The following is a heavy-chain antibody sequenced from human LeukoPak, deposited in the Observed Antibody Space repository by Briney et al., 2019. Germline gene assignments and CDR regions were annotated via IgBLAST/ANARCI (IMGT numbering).Heavy chain of an antibody. J-gene: IGHJ6*02. V-gene: IGHV4-34*01. CDR3: ARGRNDYVWGSYRPTDYYYGMDV. CDR1: GGSFSGYY. Sequence: SETLSLTCAVYGGSFSGYYWSWIRQPPGKGLEWIGEIYHSGSTNYNPSLKSRVTISVDTSKNQFSLKLSSVTAADTAVYYCARGRNDYVWGSYRPTDYYYGMDVWGQGTTVTVSS. CDR2: IYHSGST. D-gene: IGHD3-16*02.